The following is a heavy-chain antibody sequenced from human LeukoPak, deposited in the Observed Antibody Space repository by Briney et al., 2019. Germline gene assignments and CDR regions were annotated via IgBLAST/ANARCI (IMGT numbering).Heavy chain of an antibody. V-gene: IGHV4-59*01. CDR2: IYYSGSA. CDR1: GGSISSYY. Sequence: SETLSLTCTVSGGSISSYYWSWIRQPPGKGLKWIGDIYYSGSANYNPSLKSRVTISVDTSKNQFSLRLSSVTAADTAIYYCARGPFRGTGDGAFDIWGQGTMVTVSS. J-gene: IGHJ3*02. D-gene: IGHD1-26*01. CDR3: ARGPFRGTGDGAFDI.